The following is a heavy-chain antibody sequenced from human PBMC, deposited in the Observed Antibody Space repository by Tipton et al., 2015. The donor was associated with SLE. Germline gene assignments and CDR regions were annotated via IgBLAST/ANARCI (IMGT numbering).Heavy chain of an antibody. CDR1: GGSISSGSYH. CDR2: IYTSGST. V-gene: IGHV4-61*09. D-gene: IGHD1-26*01. CDR3: ARDFWSQIVGAGGAFHI. Sequence: TLSLTCTVSGGSISSGSYHWSWIRQPAGKGLEWIGHIYTSGSTNYNPSLKSRVTISVDTSKNQFSLKLSSVTAADTAVYHCARDFWSQIVGAGGAFHIWGQGTMVTVSS. J-gene: IGHJ3*02.